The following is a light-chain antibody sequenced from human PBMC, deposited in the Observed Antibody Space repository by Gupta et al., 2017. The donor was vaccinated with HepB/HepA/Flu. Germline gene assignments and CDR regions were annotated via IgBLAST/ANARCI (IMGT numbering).Light chain of an antibody. Sequence: DIVMSQSPLSLPVTPGEPAPIPCRSSQSLLHSNGYNYLDLYLQKPGQSPQLLIYLGSNRASGVPDRFSGSGSGTDFTLKISRVEAEDVGVYYCMQALQTPFTFGHGTKVDIK. CDR3: MQALQTPFT. CDR1: QSLLHSNGYNY. CDR2: LGS. J-gene: IGKJ3*01. V-gene: IGKV2-28*01.